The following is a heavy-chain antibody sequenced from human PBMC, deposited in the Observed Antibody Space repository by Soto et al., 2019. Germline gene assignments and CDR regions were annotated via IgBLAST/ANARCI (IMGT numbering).Heavy chain of an antibody. D-gene: IGHD1-26*01. CDR3: AKRDGSYNAFDI. CDR1: GFTFSSYA. V-gene: IGHV3-23*01. Sequence: GSLRLSCAASGFTFSSYAMSWVRQAPGKGLEWVSAISGSGGSTYYADSVKGRFTISRDNSKNTLYLQMNSLRAEDTAVYYCAKRDGSYNAFDIWGQGTMVTVSS. CDR2: ISGSGGST. J-gene: IGHJ3*02.